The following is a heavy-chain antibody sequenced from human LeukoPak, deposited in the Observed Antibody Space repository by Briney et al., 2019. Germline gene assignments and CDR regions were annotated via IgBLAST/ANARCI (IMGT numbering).Heavy chain of an antibody. J-gene: IGHJ4*02. CDR1: GFIFDDYA. CDR3: AKDIFTMVRGVFDY. D-gene: IGHD3-10*01. CDR2: INWNSDSI. V-gene: IGHV3-9*01. Sequence: GGSLRLSCAASGFIFDDYAMHWVRPAPGKGLEWVSGINWNSDSIVYADSVEGRFTISRDNAKNSLYLQMNSLRAEDTALYYCAKDIFTMVRGVFDYWGQGTLVTVSS.